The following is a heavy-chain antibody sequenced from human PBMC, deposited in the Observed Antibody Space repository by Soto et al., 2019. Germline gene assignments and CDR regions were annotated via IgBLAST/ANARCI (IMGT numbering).Heavy chain of an antibody. J-gene: IGHJ6*02. CDR3: AKEHCWGSCYKYHGMDV. D-gene: IGHD3-16*01. V-gene: IGHV3-30*02. Sequence: QVQLVESGGGVVQPGGSLRLSCEVSGLTFSSFGMHWVRQAPGKGLEWVSLISYDGSDTFSADSVRGRFIISRDNSKNTLYLQMNSLRPEDSAVYYCAKEHCWGSCYKYHGMDVWGQGTTVTVSS. CDR1: GLTFSSFG. CDR2: ISYDGSDT.